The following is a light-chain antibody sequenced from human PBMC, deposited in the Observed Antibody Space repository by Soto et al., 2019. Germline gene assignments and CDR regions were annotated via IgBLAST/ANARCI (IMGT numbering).Light chain of an antibody. V-gene: IGKV1-39*01. Sequence: DIPMTQSPSSLSASVGDRVTITCRASQSITTYLNWYRQKPGKAPKLLIYAASSLQSGVQSRFSGSGSETEFPLSISSLQPEDFATYFCQQIYSAPLTFGGGTKVEIK. CDR2: AAS. J-gene: IGKJ4*01. CDR1: QSITTY. CDR3: QQIYSAPLT.